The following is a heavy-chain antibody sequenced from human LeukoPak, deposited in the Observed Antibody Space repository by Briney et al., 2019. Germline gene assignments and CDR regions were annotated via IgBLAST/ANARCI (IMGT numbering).Heavy chain of an antibody. J-gene: IGHJ5*02. D-gene: IGHD3-3*01. V-gene: IGHV4-30-2*01. CDR3: ARVWSGPLSNYKGEFDP. CDR1: GGSISSGGYY. Sequence: PSQTLSLTCTVSGGSISSGGYYWSWIRQPPGKGLEWIGYIYHSGSTYYNPSLKSRVTISVDRSKNQFSLKLSSVTAADTAVYYCARVWSGPLSNYKGEFDPWGQGTLVTVSS. CDR2: IYHSGST.